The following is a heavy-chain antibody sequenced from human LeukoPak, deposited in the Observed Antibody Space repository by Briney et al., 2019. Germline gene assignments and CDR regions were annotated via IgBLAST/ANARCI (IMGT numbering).Heavy chain of an antibody. V-gene: IGHV1-18*01. D-gene: IGHD6-19*01. CDR1: SYTFTSYG. CDR2: ISAYNGNT. J-gene: IGHJ4*02. CDR3: ARAGSGWYFTSY. Sequence: GASVKVSCKASSYTFTSYGISWVRQAPGQGHEWMGWISAYNGNTNYAQKLQGRVTMTTDTSTSTVYMELRGLRSDDTAVYYCARAGSGWYFTSYWGQGTLVTVSS.